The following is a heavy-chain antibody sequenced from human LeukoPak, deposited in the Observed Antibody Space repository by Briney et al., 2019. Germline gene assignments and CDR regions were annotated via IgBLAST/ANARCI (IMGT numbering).Heavy chain of an antibody. CDR2: IKPDGSEK. CDR1: GFTFSSNW. CDR3: AREESEF. V-gene: IGHV3-7*03. D-gene: IGHD3-10*01. J-gene: IGHJ4*02. Sequence: GGSLRLSCAASGFTFSSNWVSWVRQAPGKGLEWVANIKPDGSEKYYVDSVKGRFTISRDNAKNSLYLQMNSLRAEDTAVYYCAREESEFWGQGTLVTVSS.